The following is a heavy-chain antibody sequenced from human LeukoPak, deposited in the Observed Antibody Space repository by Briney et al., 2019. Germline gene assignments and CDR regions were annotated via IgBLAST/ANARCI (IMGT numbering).Heavy chain of an antibody. V-gene: IGHV1-3*01. CDR1: RYTFTSYA. CDR3: ARAVGVATTFDY. Sequence: ASVKVSCKASRYTFTSYAVHWVRQAPGQRLEWMGWINAGNGNTKYSQKFQGRVTITRDTSASTAYMELSSLRSEDTAVYYCARAVGVATTFDYWGQGTLVAVSS. CDR2: INAGNGNT. J-gene: IGHJ4*02. D-gene: IGHD5-12*01.